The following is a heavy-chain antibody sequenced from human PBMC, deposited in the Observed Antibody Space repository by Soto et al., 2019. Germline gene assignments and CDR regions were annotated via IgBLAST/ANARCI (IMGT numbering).Heavy chain of an antibody. CDR2: IKQDGSEK. Sequence: GGSLRLSCAASGFTFSSYWMSWVRQAPGKGLEWVANIKQDGSEKYYVDSVKGRFTISRDNAKNSLYLQMNSLRAEDTAVYYCASGGRNKYSYYYYGMDGWGRGTTVTVSS. V-gene: IGHV3-7*01. CDR3: ASGGRNKYSYYYYGMDG. D-gene: IGHD1-1*01. J-gene: IGHJ6*02. CDR1: GFTFSSYW.